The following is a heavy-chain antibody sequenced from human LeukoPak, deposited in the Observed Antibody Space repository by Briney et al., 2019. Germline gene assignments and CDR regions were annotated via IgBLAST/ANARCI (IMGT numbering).Heavy chain of an antibody. CDR2: ISAYNGNT. J-gene: IGHJ4*02. V-gene: IGHV1-69*04. CDR1: GGTFSSYA. D-gene: IGHD6-13*01. CDR3: AREVRYSSSWYSGSFDY. Sequence: GASVKVSCKASGGTFSSYAISWVRQAPGQGLEWMGWISAYNGNTNYAQKLQGRVTITADKSTSTAYMELSSLRSEDTAVYYCAREVRYSSSWYSGSFDYWGQGTLVTVSS.